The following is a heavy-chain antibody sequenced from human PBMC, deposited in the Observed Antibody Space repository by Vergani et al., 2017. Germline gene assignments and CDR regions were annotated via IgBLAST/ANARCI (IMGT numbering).Heavy chain of an antibody. D-gene: IGHD2-2*01. V-gene: IGHV3-30-3*01. CDR2: ISYDGSNK. Sequence: QVQLVESGGGVVQPGRSLRLSCAASGFTFSSYAMHWVRQAPGKGLEWVAVISYDGSNKYYADSVKGRFTISRDNSKNTLYLQMNSLRAEDTAVYHCARDGVDCSSTSCPWGYYYYMDVWGKGTTVTVSS. J-gene: IGHJ6*03. CDR1: GFTFSSYA. CDR3: ARDGVDCSSTSCPWGYYYYMDV.